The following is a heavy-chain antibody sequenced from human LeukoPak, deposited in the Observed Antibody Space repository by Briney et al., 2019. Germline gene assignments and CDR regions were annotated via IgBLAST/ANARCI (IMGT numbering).Heavy chain of an antibody. CDR1: GGSITSYY. Sequence: SETLSLTCTVSGGSITSYYWSWIRQPPGKGLEWIGYIYYSGSTNYNPSLKSRVTISVDTSKNQLSLKLSSVTAADTAVYYCARSYSYGPFDYWGQGTLVTVSS. J-gene: IGHJ4*02. CDR3: ARSYSYGPFDY. CDR2: IYYSGST. V-gene: IGHV4-59*01. D-gene: IGHD5-18*01.